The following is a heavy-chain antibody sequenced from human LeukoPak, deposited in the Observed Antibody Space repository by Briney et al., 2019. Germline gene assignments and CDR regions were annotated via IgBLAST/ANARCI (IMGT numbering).Heavy chain of an antibody. Sequence: GGSLRLSCAASGFTFSTYWMSWVRQAPGKGLEGVSYISSSSSTIYYADSVKGRFTISRDNAKNSLYLQMNSLRAEDTAVYYCARVTVDYYYGMDVWGQGTTVTVSS. D-gene: IGHD2-15*01. CDR1: GFTFSTYW. CDR2: ISSSSSTI. CDR3: ARVTVDYYYGMDV. J-gene: IGHJ6*02. V-gene: IGHV3-48*01.